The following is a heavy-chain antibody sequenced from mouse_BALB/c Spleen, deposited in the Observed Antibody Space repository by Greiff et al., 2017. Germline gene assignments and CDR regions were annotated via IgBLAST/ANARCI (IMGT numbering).Heavy chain of an antibody. V-gene: IGHV7-3*02. J-gene: IGHJ2*01. CDR2: IRNKANGYTT. CDR1: GFTFTDYY. CDR3: ARDRPPDD. Sequence: DVMLVESGGGLVQPGGSLRLSCATSGFTFTDYYMSWVRQPPGKALEWLGFIRNKANGYTTEYSASVKGRFTISRDNSQSILYLQMNTLRAEDSATYYCARDRPPDDWGQGTTLTVSS.